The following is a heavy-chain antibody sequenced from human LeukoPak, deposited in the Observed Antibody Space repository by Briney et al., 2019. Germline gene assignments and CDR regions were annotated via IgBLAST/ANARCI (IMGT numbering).Heavy chain of an antibody. Sequence: PSETLSLTCTVYGGSFSGYYWSWIRQPPGKGLEWIGEINHSGSTNYNPSLKSRVTISVDTSKNQFSLKLSSVTAADTAVYYCARYTAMVNRFFDYWGQGTLVTVSS. CDR3: ARYTAMVNRFFDY. CDR2: INHSGST. V-gene: IGHV4-34*01. CDR1: GGSFSGYY. D-gene: IGHD5-18*01. J-gene: IGHJ4*02.